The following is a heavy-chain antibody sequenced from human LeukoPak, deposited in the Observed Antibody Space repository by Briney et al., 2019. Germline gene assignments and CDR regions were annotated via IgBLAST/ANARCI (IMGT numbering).Heavy chain of an antibody. J-gene: IGHJ5*01. CDR1: GYTFTSYG. CDR2: MNPNTGNT. V-gene: IGHV1-8*02. Sequence: GASVKVSCKASGYTFTSYGINWVRQAPGQGLEWMGWMNPNTGNTGYAQNLQGRVTMTRTNSITTAYMELSSLTSDDTAVYYCARGGGGEYLDWFDFWGQGTLVIVSS. CDR3: ARGGGGEYLDWFDF. D-gene: IGHD4-17*01.